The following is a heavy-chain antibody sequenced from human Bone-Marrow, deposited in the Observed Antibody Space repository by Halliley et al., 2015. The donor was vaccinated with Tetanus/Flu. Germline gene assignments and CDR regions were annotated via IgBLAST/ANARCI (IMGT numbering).Heavy chain of an antibody. V-gene: IGHV3-48*03. Sequence: RGNSIYYADSVKGRFTISRDNAKNSLYLQMNSLTAADTAVYYCAGEVDTDVVTFDDYFFYGLDVWGLGTTVTVSS. J-gene: IGHJ6*02. CDR3: AGEVDTDVVTFDDYFFYGLDV. CDR2: RGNSI. D-gene: IGHD5-18*01.